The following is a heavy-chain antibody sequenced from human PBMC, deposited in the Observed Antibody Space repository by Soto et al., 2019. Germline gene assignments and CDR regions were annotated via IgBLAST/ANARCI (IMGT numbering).Heavy chain of an antibody. D-gene: IGHD3-16*02. CDR2: ISYDGSNK. Sequence: QVQLVESGGGVVQPGRSLRLSCAASGFTFSSYGMHWVRQAPGKGLEWVAVISYDGSNKYYADSVKGRFIISRDNSKNTLYLQMNSLRAEDTAVYYCAKGYYDYVWGSYRLPIDYWGQGTLVTVSS. CDR3: AKGYYDYVWGSYRLPIDY. V-gene: IGHV3-30*18. CDR1: GFTFSSYG. J-gene: IGHJ4*02.